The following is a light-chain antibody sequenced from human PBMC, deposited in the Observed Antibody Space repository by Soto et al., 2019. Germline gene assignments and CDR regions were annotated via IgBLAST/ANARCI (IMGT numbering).Light chain of an antibody. CDR3: HQSYKTPHS. V-gene: IGKV1-39*01. Sequence: DIQMTQSPASLSASVGDRVTITFRASQGVSAYLLWYQHRQGRAPKLLIYDASNLLSGVTSRFSGRVPGTNVTLTISSLQPEDFATDYGHQSYKTPHSCGQGPKLE. CDR2: DAS. CDR1: QGVSAY. J-gene: IGKJ2*01.